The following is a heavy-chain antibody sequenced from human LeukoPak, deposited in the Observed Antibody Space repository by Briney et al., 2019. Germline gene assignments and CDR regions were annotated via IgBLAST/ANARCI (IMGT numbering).Heavy chain of an antibody. V-gene: IGHV3-23*01. Sequence: GGSLRLSCAASGLTFSSHWMHWVRQAPGKGLEWVSTISGGGGSTYYADSVKGRFTISRDNSKNTLYLQVNSLRAEDTAVYYCAKGGKWDVTPFDYWGQGTLVTVSS. CDR1: GLTFSSHW. D-gene: IGHD1-26*01. CDR3: AKGGKWDVTPFDY. CDR2: ISGGGGST. J-gene: IGHJ4*02.